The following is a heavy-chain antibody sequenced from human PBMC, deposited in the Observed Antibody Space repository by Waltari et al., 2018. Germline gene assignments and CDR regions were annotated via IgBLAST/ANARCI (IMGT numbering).Heavy chain of an antibody. D-gene: IGHD2-15*01. CDR3: ARGYCSGDSCSVYFDY. CDR2: INHSGST. Sequence: QVQLQQWGAGLLKPSETLSLTCAVYGGSFSGYYWSWIRQPPGKGLEWLGEINHSGSTNSNPSLKSRGTISVDTSKNQFSLKVNSVTAADTAVYYCARGYCSGDSCSVYFDYWGQGTLVTVSS. V-gene: IGHV4-34*02. J-gene: IGHJ4*02. CDR1: GGSFSGYY.